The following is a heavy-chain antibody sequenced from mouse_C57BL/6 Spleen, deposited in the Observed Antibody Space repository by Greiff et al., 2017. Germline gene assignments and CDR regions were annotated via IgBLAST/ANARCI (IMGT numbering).Heavy chain of an antibody. CDR1: GYTFTSYW. CDR3: ARGAYDYDDGAWFAY. D-gene: IGHD2-4*01. CDR2: IDPSDSYT. J-gene: IGHJ3*01. Sequence: VQLQQPGAELVMPGASVKLSCKASGYTFTSYWMHWVKQRPGQGLEWIGEIDPSDSYTNYNQKFKGKSTLTVDKSSSTAYMQLSSLTAEDSAVYYCARGAYDYDDGAWFAYWGQGTLVTVSA. V-gene: IGHV1-69*01.